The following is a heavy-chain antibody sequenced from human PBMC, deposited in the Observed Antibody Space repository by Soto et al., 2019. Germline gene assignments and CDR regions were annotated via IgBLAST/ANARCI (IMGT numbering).Heavy chain of an antibody. D-gene: IGHD2-21*02. J-gene: IGHJ6*02. CDR1: GYTLTSYA. CDR3: PRVERDCPSLGNCGMDV. Sequence: QVQLVQSEAEVKKPGASEKVSSKASGYTLTSYAISWVRQAPGQRLEWMCWISAYNGKTSNAQNLQVRVTMTNDTSTSKAYMERRSLRSDVTVVYYCPRVERDCPSLGNCGMDVWDHGTKVSVSS. V-gene: IGHV1-18*01. CDR2: ISAYNGKT.